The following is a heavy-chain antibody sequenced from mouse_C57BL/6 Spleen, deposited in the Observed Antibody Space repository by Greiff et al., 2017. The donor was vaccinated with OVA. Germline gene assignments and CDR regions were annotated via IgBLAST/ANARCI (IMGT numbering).Heavy chain of an antibody. CDR3: ARTGNSDWYFDV. Sequence: QVQLQQPGAELVRPGSSVKLSCKASGYTFTSYWMHWVKQRPIQGLEWIGNIDPSDSETHSNQKFKDKATLTVDKSSSTAYMQLSSLTSEDSAVYYCARTGNSDWYFDVWGTGTTVTVSS. V-gene: IGHV1-52*01. CDR1: GYTFTSYW. CDR2: IDPSDSET. J-gene: IGHJ1*03. D-gene: IGHD5-2*01.